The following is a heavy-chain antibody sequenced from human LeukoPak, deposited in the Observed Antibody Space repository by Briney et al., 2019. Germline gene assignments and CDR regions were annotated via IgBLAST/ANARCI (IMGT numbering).Heavy chain of an antibody. CDR2: INPNSGGT. J-gene: IGHJ2*01. Sequence: EGSVKVSCKASGYTFTGYYMHWVRQAPGQGLEWMGWINPNSGGTNYAQKFQGRVTMTRDTSISTAYMELSRLRSDDTAVYYCARDRPSPSDYHWYFDLWGRGTLVTVSS. V-gene: IGHV1-2*02. CDR3: ARDRPSPSDYHWYFDL. CDR1: GYTFTGYY. D-gene: IGHD3-16*01.